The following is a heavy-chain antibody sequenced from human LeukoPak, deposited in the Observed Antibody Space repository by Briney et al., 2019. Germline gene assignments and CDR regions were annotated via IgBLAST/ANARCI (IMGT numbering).Heavy chain of an antibody. D-gene: IGHD3-9*01. Sequence: SETLSLTCTVSGGSISSYYWSWIRQPAGKGLEWIGRIYTSGSTNYNPSLKSRVTMPVDTSKNQFSLKLSSVTAADTAVYYCARTRIDYDILTGPFDYWGQGTLVTVSS. V-gene: IGHV4-4*07. CDR2: IYTSGST. J-gene: IGHJ4*02. CDR3: ARTRIDYDILTGPFDY. CDR1: GGSISSYY.